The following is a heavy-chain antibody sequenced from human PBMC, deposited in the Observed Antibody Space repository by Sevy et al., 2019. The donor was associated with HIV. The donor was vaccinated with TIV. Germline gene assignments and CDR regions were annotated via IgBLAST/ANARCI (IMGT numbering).Heavy chain of an antibody. Sequence: GGSLRLSCAASGFTVSDNHMNWVRQAPVKGLEWVSVIYSSDRTDYADSVKGRFTVSRDNSKNTLYLQMNSLRAEDTAVYYCARDRVTYYYDSSGYYTSGYGMDVWGQGTTVTVSS. CDR3: ARDRVTYYYDSSGYYTSGYGMDV. CDR2: IYSSDRT. CDR1: GFTVSDNH. V-gene: IGHV3-53*01. D-gene: IGHD3-22*01. J-gene: IGHJ6*02.